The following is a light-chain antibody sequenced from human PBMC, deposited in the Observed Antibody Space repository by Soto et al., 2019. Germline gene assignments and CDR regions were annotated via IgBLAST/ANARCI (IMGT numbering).Light chain of an antibody. V-gene: IGKV1-33*01. CDR3: QNYENLPFT. J-gene: IGKJ3*01. CDR2: DAS. Sequence: DIQMTQSPPSLSASVGDRVTITCQASQDITFYLNWYQTRPGRAPKLLIYDASTLETGVPSKFSGSESGTVFTFPTTILPPEDIATYYYQNYENLPFTFGPGTKVSI. CDR1: QDITFY.